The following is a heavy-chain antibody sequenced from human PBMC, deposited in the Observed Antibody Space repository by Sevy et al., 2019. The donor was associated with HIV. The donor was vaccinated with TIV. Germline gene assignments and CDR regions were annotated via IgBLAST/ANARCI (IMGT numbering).Heavy chain of an antibody. Sequence: GGSLRLSCAASGFIFSSYDMNWVRQAPGKGLQWVSCISISNTCMYYVDSVKGRFSISRDNARNSLSLQMNSLRAEDTAVYYCASSGYSYRGIDYWGQGTLVTVSS. CDR1: GFIFSSYD. J-gene: IGHJ4*02. V-gene: IGHV3-21*01. CDR3: ASSGYSYRGIDY. CDR2: ISISNTCM. D-gene: IGHD5-18*01.